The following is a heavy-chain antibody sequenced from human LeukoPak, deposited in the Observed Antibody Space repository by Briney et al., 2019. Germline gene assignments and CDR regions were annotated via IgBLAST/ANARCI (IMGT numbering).Heavy chain of an antibody. D-gene: IGHD3-22*01. CDR1: GFTFSSYA. V-gene: IGHV3-23*01. CDR2: ISGSGGST. Sequence: PGGSLRLSCAASGFTFSSYAMSWVRQAPGKGLEWVSAISGSGGSTYYAGSVKGRFTISRDNSKNTLYLQMNSLRAEDTAVYYCAKDWGPRTYYYDSSGYCDYWGQGTLVTVSS. J-gene: IGHJ4*02. CDR3: AKDWGPRTYYYDSSGYCDY.